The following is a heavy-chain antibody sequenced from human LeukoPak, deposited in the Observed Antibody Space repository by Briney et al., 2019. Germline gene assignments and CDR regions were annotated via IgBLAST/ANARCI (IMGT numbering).Heavy chain of an antibody. Sequence: SETLSLTCAVYGGSFSGYYWSWIRQPPGKGLEWIGEINHSGSTNYNPSLKSRVTISVDTSKNQFSLKLSSVTAADTAVYYCARAGGYGLIDYWGQGTLVTVSS. V-gene: IGHV4-34*01. CDR2: INHSGST. J-gene: IGHJ4*02. D-gene: IGHD5-18*01. CDR3: ARAGGYGLIDY. CDR1: GGSFSGYY.